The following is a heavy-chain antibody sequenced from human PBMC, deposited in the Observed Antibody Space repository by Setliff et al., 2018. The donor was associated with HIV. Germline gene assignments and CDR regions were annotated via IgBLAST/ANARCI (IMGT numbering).Heavy chain of an antibody. CDR1: GFTFSNYW. V-gene: IGHV3-74*03. D-gene: IGHD1-7*01. CDR2: IHTDGTTT. J-gene: IGHJ4*02. CDR3: VKWNYPNS. Sequence: GGSLRLSCAASGFTFSNYWVHWVRQAPGKGLMWVSRIHTDGTTTMYAGSVKGRFTISRDSAKNTLYLQMNSLRVEDTAVYYCVKWNYPNSWGQGTLVTVS.